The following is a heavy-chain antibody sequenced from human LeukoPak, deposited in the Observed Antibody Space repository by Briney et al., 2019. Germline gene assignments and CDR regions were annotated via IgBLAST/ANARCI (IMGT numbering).Heavy chain of an antibody. D-gene: IGHD4-17*01. CDR1: GFTFSSYG. Sequence: GRSLRLSCAASGFTFSSYGMHWVRQAPGKGLEWVAVIWYDGSNKYYADSVKGRFTISRDNPKNTLYLQMNSLRAEDTAVYYCARAVTTSYYYYYYGMDVWGQGTTVTVSS. J-gene: IGHJ6*02. V-gene: IGHV3-33*01. CDR3: ARAVTTSYYYYYYGMDV. CDR2: IWYDGSNK.